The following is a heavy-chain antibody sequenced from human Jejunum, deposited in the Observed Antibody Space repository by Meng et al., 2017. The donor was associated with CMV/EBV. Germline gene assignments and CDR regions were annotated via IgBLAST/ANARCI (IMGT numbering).Heavy chain of an antibody. CDR3: AKDLFYDGSGYYLGN. CDR2: IYSGGSTT. D-gene: IGHD3-22*01. V-gene: IGHV3-23*03. CDR1: GFTFSTYA. Sequence: SGFTFSTYAMTWVRQAPGKGLEWVSLIYSGGSTTYYADSVKGRFTISRDDSKNTLYLQTNSLRAEDTAIYYCAKDLFYDGSGYYLGNWGQGALVTVSS. J-gene: IGHJ4*02.